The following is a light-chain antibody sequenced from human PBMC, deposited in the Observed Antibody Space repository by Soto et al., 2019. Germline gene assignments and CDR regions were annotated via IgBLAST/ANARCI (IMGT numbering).Light chain of an antibody. J-gene: IGLJ1*01. CDR2: EDS. Sequence: QSVLTQPASVSGSPGQSITISCTGNSSYVGSYNLVSWYQQHPGKAPRLMIYEDSKRPSGVSNRFSGSKSGNTASLTISGLQTEDEADYYCCSYADSSTYVFGTGTKVTVL. CDR3: CSYADSSTYV. V-gene: IGLV2-23*01. CDR1: SSYVGSYNL.